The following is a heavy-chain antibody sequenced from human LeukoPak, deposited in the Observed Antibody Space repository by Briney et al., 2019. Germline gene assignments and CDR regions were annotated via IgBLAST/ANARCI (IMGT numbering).Heavy chain of an antibody. D-gene: IGHD3-22*01. J-gene: IGHJ1*01. CDR2: IKQHGSET. V-gene: IGHV3-7*03. Sequence: GGSLRLSCVASGLTFSSHAMTWVRQAPGKGLEWVANIKQHGSETYYVDSVKGRFTISRDNSKNTLYLQMNSLRAEDTTVYYCAKSPRDSSGYYLPAEYFQHWGQGTLVTVSS. CDR3: AKSPRDSSGYYLPAEYFQH. CDR1: GLTFSSHA.